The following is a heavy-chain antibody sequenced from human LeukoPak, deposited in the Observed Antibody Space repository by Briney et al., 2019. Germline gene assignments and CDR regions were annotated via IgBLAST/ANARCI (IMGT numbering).Heavy chain of an antibody. CDR3: ARDKRSYSYHYYYGMDV. CDR2: INHSGST. Sequence: PSETLSLTCAVYGGSFSGYYWSWIRQPPGKGLEWIGEINHSGSTNYNPSLKSRVTISVDTSKNQFSLKLSSVTAADTAVYYCARDKRSYSYHYYYGMDVWGQGTTVTVSS. D-gene: IGHD3-16*01. CDR1: GGSFSGYY. J-gene: IGHJ6*02. V-gene: IGHV4-34*01.